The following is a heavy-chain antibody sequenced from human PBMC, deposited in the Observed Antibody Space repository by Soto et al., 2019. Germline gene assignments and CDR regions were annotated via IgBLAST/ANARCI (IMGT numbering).Heavy chain of an antibody. V-gene: IGHV1-18*01. Sequence: QVQLVQSGAEVKKPGASVKVSCKTSGYTFSNYGLTWVRQAPGQGLEWLGWISGYNGNTNYAQKFQDRVTMTTDTSTTTVYVELRSLRHDDTAVYYCARDPGIARAGSQVGWFDPWGQGTPVTVSS. D-gene: IGHD6-13*01. CDR2: ISGYNGNT. CDR1: GYTFSNYG. J-gene: IGHJ5*02. CDR3: ARDPGIARAGSQVGWFDP.